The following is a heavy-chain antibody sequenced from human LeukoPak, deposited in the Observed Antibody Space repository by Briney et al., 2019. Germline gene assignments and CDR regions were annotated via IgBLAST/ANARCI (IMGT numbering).Heavy chain of an antibody. CDR1: GVSISRYY. J-gene: IGHJ4*02. CDR2: IYYSGST. V-gene: IGHV4-59*01. Sequence: SETLSLTCTVSGVSISRYYWSWIRQPPGKGLEWVGYIYYSGSTKYNPSFKSRVTISVDNSTNNFSLKLSSVTAADTAVYYCARDAGVRGTDYWGQGTLVTVSS. CDR3: ARDAGVRGTDY. D-gene: IGHD3-10*01.